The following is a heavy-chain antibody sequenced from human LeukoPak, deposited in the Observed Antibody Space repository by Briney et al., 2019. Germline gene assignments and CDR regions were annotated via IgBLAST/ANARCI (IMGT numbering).Heavy chain of an antibody. D-gene: IGHD5-24*01. CDR2: ISYDGSNK. CDR1: GFTFSSYG. Sequence: GRSLRLSCAASGFTFSSYGMHWVRQAPGKGLEWVAVISYDGSNKYYADSVKGRFTISRDNSKNTLYLQMNSLRAEDTAVYYCARARMATTLGYFDYWGQGTLVTVSS. J-gene: IGHJ4*02. V-gene: IGHV3-30*03. CDR3: ARARMATTLGYFDY.